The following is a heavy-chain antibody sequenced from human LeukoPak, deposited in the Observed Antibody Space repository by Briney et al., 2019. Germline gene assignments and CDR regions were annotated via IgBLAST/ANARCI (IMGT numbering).Heavy chain of an antibody. CDR1: GYTFTGYY. J-gene: IGHJ4*02. D-gene: IGHD3-22*01. Sequence: ASVKVSCKASGYTFTGYYMHWVRQAPGQGLGWMGRINPNSGGTNYAQKFQGRVTMTRDTSISTAYMELSRLRSDDTAVYYCASVHYYDSSGYLDYWGQGTLVTVSS. CDR2: INPNSGGT. CDR3: ASVHYYDSSGYLDY. V-gene: IGHV1-2*06.